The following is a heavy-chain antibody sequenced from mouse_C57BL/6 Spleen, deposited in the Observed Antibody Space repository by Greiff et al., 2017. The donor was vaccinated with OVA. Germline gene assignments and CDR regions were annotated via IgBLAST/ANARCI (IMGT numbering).Heavy chain of an antibody. Sequence: EVMLVESGGGLVKPGGSLKLSCAASGFTFSSYAMSWVRQTPEKRLEWVATISDGGSYTYYPDNVKGRFTISRDNAKNNLYLQMSHLKSEDTAMYYCASFYGSSNYWYFDVWGTGTTVTVSS. V-gene: IGHV5-4*03. CDR2: ISDGGSYT. CDR1: GFTFSSYA. CDR3: ASFYGSSNYWYFDV. J-gene: IGHJ1*03. D-gene: IGHD1-1*01.